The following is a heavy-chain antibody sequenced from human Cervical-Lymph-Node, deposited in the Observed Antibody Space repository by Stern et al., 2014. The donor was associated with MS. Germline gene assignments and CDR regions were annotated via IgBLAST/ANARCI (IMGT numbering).Heavy chain of an antibody. J-gene: IGHJ4*02. D-gene: IGHD3-10*01. CDR1: GFSLSTTGMC. Sequence: QVTLRESGPALVKPTQTLTLTCSFSGFSLSTTGMCVSWIRQPPGQALEWLALIDWDGDKYYTTSLKTRLTISKDTSKNQEVLTMTNVDPVDTATYYCVRSQTMFRGVTFFDYWGQGTLITVSS. CDR2: IDWDGDK. V-gene: IGHV2-70*01. CDR3: VRSQTMFRGVTFFDY.